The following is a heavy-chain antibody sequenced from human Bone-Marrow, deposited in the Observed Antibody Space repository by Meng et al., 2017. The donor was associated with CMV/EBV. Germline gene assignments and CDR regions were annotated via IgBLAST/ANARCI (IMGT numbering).Heavy chain of an antibody. V-gene: IGHV1-69*05. CDR3: ARAGYGGNSPVDY. CDR1: GVTFSSYA. D-gene: IGHD4-23*01. Sequence: CKAAGVTFSSYAISWVRQAPGQGLEWMGGIIPIFGTANYAQKFQGRVTITTDESTSTAYMELSSLRSEDTAVYYCARAGYGGNSPVDYWGQGTLVTVSS. CDR2: IIPIFGTA. J-gene: IGHJ4*02.